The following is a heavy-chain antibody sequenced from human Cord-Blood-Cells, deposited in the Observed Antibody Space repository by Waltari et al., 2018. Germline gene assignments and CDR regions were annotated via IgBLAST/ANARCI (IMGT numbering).Heavy chain of an antibody. CDR2: FDPEDGET. CDR3: ATLGGISGSYYYYYYMDV. V-gene: IGHV1-24*01. CDR1: GYTLPELS. J-gene: IGHJ6*03. Sequence: QVQLVQSGAEVKKPGASVKVSCKVSGYTLPELSMHWVRQAPGKGLEWMGGFDPEDGETIYAQKFQGRVTMTEDTSTDTAYMELSSLRSEDTAVYYCATLGGISGSYYYYYYMDVWGKGTTVTVSS. D-gene: IGHD1-26*01.